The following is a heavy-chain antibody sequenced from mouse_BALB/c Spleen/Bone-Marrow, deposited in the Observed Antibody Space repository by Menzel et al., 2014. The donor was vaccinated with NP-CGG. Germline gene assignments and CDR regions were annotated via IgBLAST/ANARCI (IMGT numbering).Heavy chain of an antibody. J-gene: IGHJ1*01. CDR1: GYTFTSYT. V-gene: IGHV1-4*01. CDR2: INPSSGYT. D-gene: IGHD1-1*01. Sequence: QVQLKESGAELARPGASVKMSCKASGYTFTSYTMHWVKQRPGQGLEWIGYINPSSGYTNYNQKFKDKATLTADKSSSTAYMQLSSLTSEDSAVYYCGRSLRWYFDVWGAGTTVTVSS. CDR3: GRSLRWYFDV.